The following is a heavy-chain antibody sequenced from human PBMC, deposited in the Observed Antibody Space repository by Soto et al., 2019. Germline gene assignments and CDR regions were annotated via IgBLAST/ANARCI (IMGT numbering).Heavy chain of an antibody. J-gene: IGHJ6*03. Sequence: ASVKVSCKASGGTFSSYTISWVRQAPGQGLEWMGRIIPILGIANYAQKFQGRVTITADKSTSTAYMELSSLRSEDTAVYYCARADYDFWSSVNYYYMDVWGKGTTVTVSS. CDR2: IIPILGIA. CDR1: GGTFSSYT. V-gene: IGHV1-69*02. D-gene: IGHD3-3*01. CDR3: ARADYDFWSSVNYYYMDV.